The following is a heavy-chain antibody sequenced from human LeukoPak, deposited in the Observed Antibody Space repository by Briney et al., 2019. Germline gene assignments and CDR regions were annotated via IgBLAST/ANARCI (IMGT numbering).Heavy chain of an antibody. CDR1: GFTFRSYS. V-gene: IGHV3-21*01. Sequence: GGSLRLPCAASGFTFRSYSMNWVRQAPGKGLVWVSSISSSCSYIFYADSEKGRFTICRDNAKNSLYLQMNSLRAEDTAVYYCAREHNGSGTYCDYWGQGTLVTVSS. CDR3: AREHNGSGTYCDY. J-gene: IGHJ4*02. CDR2: ISSSCSYI. D-gene: IGHD3-10*01.